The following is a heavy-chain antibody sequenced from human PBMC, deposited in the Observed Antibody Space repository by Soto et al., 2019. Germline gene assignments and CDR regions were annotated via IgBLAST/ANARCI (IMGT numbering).Heavy chain of an antibody. Sequence: PSETLSLTCTVSGGSISSSSYYWGWIRQPPGKGLEWIGSIYYSGSTYYNPSLKSRVTISVDTSKNQFSLKLSSVTAADTAVYYCASGYYYDSSGYLKTYGMDVWGQGTTVTVSS. J-gene: IGHJ6*02. CDR2: IYYSGST. V-gene: IGHV4-39*01. D-gene: IGHD3-22*01. CDR1: GGSISSSSYY. CDR3: ASGYYYDSSGYLKTYGMDV.